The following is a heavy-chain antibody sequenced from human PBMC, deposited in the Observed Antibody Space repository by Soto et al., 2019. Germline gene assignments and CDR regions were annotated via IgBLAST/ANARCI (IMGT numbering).Heavy chain of an antibody. CDR1: GYTLTELS. J-gene: IGHJ5*02. CDR3: ANSRRGSYDFWSGYSWGSWFDP. CDR2: FDPEDGET. D-gene: IGHD3-3*01. V-gene: IGHV1-24*01. Sequence: GASVKVSCKVSGYTLTELSMHWVRQAPGKGLEWMGGFDPEDGETIYAQKFQGRVTMTEDTSTDTAYMELSSLRSEDTAVYYCANSRRGSYDFWSGYSWGSWFDPWGQGTLVTVSS.